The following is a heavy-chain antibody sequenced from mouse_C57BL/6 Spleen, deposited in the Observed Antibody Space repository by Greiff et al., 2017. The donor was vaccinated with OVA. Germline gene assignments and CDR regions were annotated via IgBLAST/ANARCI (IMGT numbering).Heavy chain of an antibody. J-gene: IGHJ3*01. Sequence: DVKLVESGAELVRPGASVKLSCTASGFNIKDYYMHWVKQRPEQGLEWIGRIDPEDGDTEYAPKFQGKATMTADTSSNTAYLQLSSLTSEDTAVYYCTTGHYYGSSLGFAYWGQGTLVTVSA. CDR3: TTGHYYGSSLGFAY. CDR2: IDPEDGDT. CDR1: GFNIKDYY. V-gene: IGHV14-1*01. D-gene: IGHD1-1*01.